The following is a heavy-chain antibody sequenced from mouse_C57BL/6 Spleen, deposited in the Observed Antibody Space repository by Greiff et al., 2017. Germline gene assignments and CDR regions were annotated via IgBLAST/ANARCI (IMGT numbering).Heavy chain of an antibody. CDR2: IYPSDSET. CDR3: ARGATNYYAMDY. V-gene: IGHV1-61*01. J-gene: IGHJ4*01. CDR1: GYTFTSYW. Sequence: QVQLQQPGAELVRPGSSVKLSCKASGYTFTSYWMDWVKQRPGQGLEWIGNIYPSDSETHYNQKFKDKATLTVDKSSSTAYMQLSSLTSEDSAVXYCARGATNYYAMDYWGQGTSVTVSS. D-gene: IGHD6-1*01.